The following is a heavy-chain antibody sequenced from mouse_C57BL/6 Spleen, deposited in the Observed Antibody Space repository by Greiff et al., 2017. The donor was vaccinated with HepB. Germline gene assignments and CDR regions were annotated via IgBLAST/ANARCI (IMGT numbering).Heavy chain of an antibody. V-gene: IGHV3-6*01. Sequence: EVKLVESGPGLVKPSQSLSLTCSVTGYSITSGYYWNWIRQFPGNKLEWMGYISYDGSNNYNPSLKNRISITRDTSKNQFFLKLNSVTTEDTATYYCARDPPGTWFAYWGQGTLVTVSA. CDR2: ISYDGSN. J-gene: IGHJ3*01. CDR1: GYSITSGYY. CDR3: ARDPPGTWFAY.